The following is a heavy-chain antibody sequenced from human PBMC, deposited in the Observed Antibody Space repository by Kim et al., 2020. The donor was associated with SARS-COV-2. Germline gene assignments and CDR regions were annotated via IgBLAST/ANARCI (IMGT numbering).Heavy chain of an antibody. CDR3: ASIDYGGSY. CDR2: IRKEGRDK. J-gene: IGHJ4*02. D-gene: IGHD4-17*01. V-gene: IGHV3-7*05. Sequence: GGSLRLSCAASGFSFATSWMTWVRQAPGKGLEWVARIRKEGRDKYYVDSVKGRFIISRDNARNSVFLQMNSLRAEDTAIYYCASIDYGGSYWGQGTLVTVSS. CDR1: GFSFATSW.